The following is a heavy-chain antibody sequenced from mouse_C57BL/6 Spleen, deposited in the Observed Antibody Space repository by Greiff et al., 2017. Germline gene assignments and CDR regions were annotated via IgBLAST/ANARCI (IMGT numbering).Heavy chain of an antibody. J-gene: IGHJ1*03. CDR3: ARPGGYNWYFDV. CDR2: ISSGSSTI. Sequence: EVQVVESGGGLVKPGGSLKLSCAASGFTFSDYGMHWVRQAPEKGLEWVAYISSGSSTIYYADKVKGRFTISRDNAKNTLFLQMTSLRSEDTAMYYCARPGGYNWYFDVWGTGTTVTVSS. V-gene: IGHV5-17*01. CDR1: GFTFSDYG. D-gene: IGHD2-2*01.